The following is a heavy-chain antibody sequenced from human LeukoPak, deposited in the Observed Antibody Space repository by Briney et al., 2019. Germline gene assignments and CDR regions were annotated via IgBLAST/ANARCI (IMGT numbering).Heavy chain of an antibody. CDR1: GYTFTSYG. V-gene: IGHV1-18*01. J-gene: IGHJ6*02. D-gene: IGHD3-9*01. CDR3: ASLGDYDILTGYRYGMDV. CDR2: ISAYNGNT. Sequence: ASVTVSCKASGYTFTSYGISWVRQAPGQGLESTRWISAYNGNTNYAQKLQGRVTMTTDTSTSTAYMELRSLRSDDTAVYYCASLGDYDILTGYRYGMDVWGQGTTVTVSS.